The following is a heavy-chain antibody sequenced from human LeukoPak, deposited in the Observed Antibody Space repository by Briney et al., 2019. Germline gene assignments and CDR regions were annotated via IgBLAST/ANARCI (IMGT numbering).Heavy chain of an antibody. CDR3: ARDSRYDSSGYYYPDAFDI. CDR1: GYTFTSYY. D-gene: IGHD3-22*01. J-gene: IGHJ3*02. CDR2: INPNSGGT. V-gene: IGHV1-2*02. Sequence: ASVKVSCKASGYTFTSYYMHWVRQAPGQGLEWMGWINPNSGGTNYAQKFQGRVTMTRDTSISTAYMELSRLRSDDTAVYYCARDSRYDSSGYYYPDAFDIWGQGTMVTVSS.